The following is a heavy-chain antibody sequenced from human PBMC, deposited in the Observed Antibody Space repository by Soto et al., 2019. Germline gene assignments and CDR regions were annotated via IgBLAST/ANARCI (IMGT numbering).Heavy chain of an antibody. D-gene: IGHD3-3*01. Sequence: QVQLQESGPGLVKPSQTLSLTCTVSGGSISSGGYYWSWIRQHPGKGLEGIGYIYYSGSTYYNPSLKSRVTISVDTSKNQFSLKLSSVTAADTAVYYCARHGDYDFWSGYYIGGGYFDYWGQGTLVTVSS. CDR3: ARHGDYDFWSGYYIGGGYFDY. CDR2: IYYSGST. J-gene: IGHJ4*02. V-gene: IGHV4-31*03. CDR1: GGSISSGGYY.